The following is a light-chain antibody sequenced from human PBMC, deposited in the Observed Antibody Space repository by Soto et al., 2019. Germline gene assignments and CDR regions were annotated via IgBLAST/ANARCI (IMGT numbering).Light chain of an antibody. CDR2: GAS. J-gene: IGKJ5*01. V-gene: IGKV3-15*01. Sequence: PGERVTLSCRASQSVSSNYLAWSHHRPGQAPRLLFYGASNRATGVPARFSGSGSGTEFALTISSLQSEDFALYYCQQYKNWPPITFGQGTRLEIK. CDR1: QSVSSN. CDR3: QQYKNWPPIT.